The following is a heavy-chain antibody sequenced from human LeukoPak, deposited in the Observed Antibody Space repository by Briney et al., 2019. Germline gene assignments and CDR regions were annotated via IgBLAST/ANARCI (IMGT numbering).Heavy chain of an antibody. CDR2: INPNSGGT. CDR3: SFYYYDSSGYLLDDY. Sequence: ASVKVSCKASGGTFSSYAISWVRQAPGQGLEWMGWINPNSGGTNYAQKFQGRVTMTRDTSISTAYMELSRLRSDDTAVYYCSFYYYDSSGYLLDDYWGQGTLVTVSS. D-gene: IGHD3-22*01. J-gene: IGHJ4*02. V-gene: IGHV1-2*02. CDR1: GGTFSSYA.